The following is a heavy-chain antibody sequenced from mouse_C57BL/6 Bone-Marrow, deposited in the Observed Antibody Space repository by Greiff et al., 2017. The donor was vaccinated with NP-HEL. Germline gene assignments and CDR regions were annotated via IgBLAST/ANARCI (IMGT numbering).Heavy chain of an antibody. Sequence: VKLQQPGAELVKPGASVKLSCKASGYTFTSYWMQWVKQRPGQGLEWIGEIDPSDSYTNYNQKFKGKATLTVDTSSSTAYMQLSSLTSEDSAVYYCARNGKPPWLAYWGQGTLVTVSA. CDR3: ARNGKPPWLAY. CDR1: GYTFTSYW. CDR2: IDPSDSYT. D-gene: IGHD2-1*01. J-gene: IGHJ3*01. V-gene: IGHV1-50*01.